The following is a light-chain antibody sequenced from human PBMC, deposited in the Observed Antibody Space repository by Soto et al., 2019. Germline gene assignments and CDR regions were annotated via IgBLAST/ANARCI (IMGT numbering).Light chain of an antibody. CDR1: QSISSW. Sequence: DIQMTQSPSTLSASLGDRVTITCRASQSISSWLAWYQQKQGKAPKLLIYDASSLESGVQSRFSGSGSGTEFTLTISSMQPDDFATYYCQQYNSYRTFGQGTKV. V-gene: IGKV1-5*01. J-gene: IGKJ1*01. CDR3: QQYNSYRT. CDR2: DAS.